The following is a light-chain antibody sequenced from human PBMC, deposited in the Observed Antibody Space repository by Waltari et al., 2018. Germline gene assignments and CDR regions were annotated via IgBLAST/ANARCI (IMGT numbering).Light chain of an antibody. CDR1: SGHSSNI. V-gene: IGLV4-69*01. Sequence: QLVLTQSPSASASLGASVKLTCTLSSGHSSNIIAWLQQQPEKGPRYLMKVNSDGSHSKGDDIPDRFSGCSSGAGRYLTISSVQSEDEADYYCQTGGHGTWVFGGGTTLTVL. CDR2: VNSDGSH. CDR3: QTGGHGTWV. J-gene: IGLJ3*02.